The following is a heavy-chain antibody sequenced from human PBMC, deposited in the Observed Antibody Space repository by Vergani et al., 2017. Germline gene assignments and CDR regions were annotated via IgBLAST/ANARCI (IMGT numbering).Heavy chain of an antibody. J-gene: IGHJ3*02. CDR3: ATRDRTTVTYDAAFDI. Sequence: QLQLQESGSGLVKPSQTLSLTCAVSGGSISSGGYSWSWIRQPPGKGLEWIGYIYHSGSTYYNPSLKSQVTISVDRSKNQFSLKLSSVTAADTAVYYCATRDRTTVTYDAAFDIWGQGTMVTVSS. CDR2: IYHSGST. D-gene: IGHD4-17*01. CDR1: GGSISSGGYS. V-gene: IGHV4-30-2*01.